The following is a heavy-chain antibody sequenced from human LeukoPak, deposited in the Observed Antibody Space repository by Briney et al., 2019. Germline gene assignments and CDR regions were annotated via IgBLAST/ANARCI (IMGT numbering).Heavy chain of an antibody. CDR1: GFSLSSYS. V-gene: IGHV3-48*02. Sequence: GGSLRLSCAASGFSLSSYSMNWVRQAPGKGLQWVSYISSSTSIIYYADSVKGRFTISRDNAKNSLYLQMNSLRDEDTAVYYCARDGGKGGNSDYWGQGTLVTVSS. CDR2: ISSSTSII. D-gene: IGHD1-26*01. CDR3: ARDGGKGGNSDY. J-gene: IGHJ4*02.